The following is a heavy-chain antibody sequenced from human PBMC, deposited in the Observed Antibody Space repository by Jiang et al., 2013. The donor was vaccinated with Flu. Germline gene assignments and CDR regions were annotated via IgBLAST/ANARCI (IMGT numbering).Heavy chain of an antibody. Sequence: GSGLVKPSQTLSLTCTVSGGSISSGSYYWSWIRQPAGKGLEWIGRIYTSGSTNYNPSLKSRVTISVDTSKNQFSLKLSSVTAADTAVYYCARDEVTMMGGYWGQGTLVTVSS. CDR1: GGSISSGSYY. V-gene: IGHV4-61*02. J-gene: IGHJ4*02. D-gene: IGHD3-22*01. CDR2: IYTSGST. CDR3: ARDEVTMMGGY.